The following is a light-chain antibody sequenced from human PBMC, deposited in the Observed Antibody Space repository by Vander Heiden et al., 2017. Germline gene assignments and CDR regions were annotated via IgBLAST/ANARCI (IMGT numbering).Light chain of an antibody. CDR1: YCNIAYHP. J-gene: IGLJ3*02. CDR2: NAQ. V-gene: IGLV1-44*01. Sequence: QFILTQPPSASGTPGQGVTSSCCGRYCNIAYHPVNRYQQLPGMAPKVLIYNAQQRPSGVPDRISGSKSGTSASLAITGLQSEDEADYYCATWDDALNGMVFGGGTKLSVL. CDR3: ATWDDALNGMV.